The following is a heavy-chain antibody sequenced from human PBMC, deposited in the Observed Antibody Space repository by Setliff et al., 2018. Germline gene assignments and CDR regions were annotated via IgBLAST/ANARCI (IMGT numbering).Heavy chain of an antibody. CDR2: IWDDGGNK. CDR1: GGSFSSSG. J-gene: IGHJ4*02. D-gene: IGHD6-19*01. V-gene: IGHV3-33*07. Sequence: LSLTCTVSGGSFSSSGYYWGWIRQPPGKGLEWVAVIWDDGGNKYHADSVKGRFTISRDNSKNSLYLQMNSLRVEDTAVYYCARGRAGHSGHWGQGALVTVSS. CDR3: ARGRAGHSGH.